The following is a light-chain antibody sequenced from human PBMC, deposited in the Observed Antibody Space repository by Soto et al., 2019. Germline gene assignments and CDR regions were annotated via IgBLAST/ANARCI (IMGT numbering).Light chain of an antibody. Sequence: QSVLTQPASVSGSPGQSIAISCTGTSSDVGGYDYVSWYQHHTGKAPKLIIHDVNNRPSGVSNRFSGSKSGNTASLTISGLQAEDEADYYCSSYTTSSTLLFGGGTKVTVL. V-gene: IGLV2-14*03. CDR3: SSYTTSSTLL. J-gene: IGLJ2*01. CDR2: DVN. CDR1: SSDVGGYDY.